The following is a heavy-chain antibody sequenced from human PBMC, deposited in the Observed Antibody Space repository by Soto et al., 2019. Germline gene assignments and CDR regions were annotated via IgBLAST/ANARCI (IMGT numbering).Heavy chain of an antibody. Sequence: SETLSLTCAVYGGSFSGYYWSWIRQPPGKGLEWIGEINHSGSTNYNPSLKSRVTISVDTSKNQFSLKLSSVTAADTAVYYCARGGRNLVPAAPYLDYWGRGTLVTVSS. D-gene: IGHD2-2*01. CDR2: INHSGST. CDR3: ARGGRNLVPAAPYLDY. J-gene: IGHJ4*02. CDR1: GGSFSGYY. V-gene: IGHV4-34*01.